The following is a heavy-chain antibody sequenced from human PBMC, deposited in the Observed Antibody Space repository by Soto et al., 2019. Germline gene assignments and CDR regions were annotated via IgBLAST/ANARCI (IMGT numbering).Heavy chain of an antibody. Sequence: SVKVSCKASGGTFGNSAISWVRQAPGQGLEWMGGIIPIFPTPDYAQKFQGRVTITADESTGTAYVELSSLRSEDTAVYYCATVPVSRYDYVWGSYTIAYWGQGTLVTVSS. D-gene: IGHD3-16*01. CDR1: GGTFGNSA. V-gene: IGHV1-69*13. CDR3: ATVPVSRYDYVWGSYTIAY. J-gene: IGHJ4*02. CDR2: IIPIFPTP.